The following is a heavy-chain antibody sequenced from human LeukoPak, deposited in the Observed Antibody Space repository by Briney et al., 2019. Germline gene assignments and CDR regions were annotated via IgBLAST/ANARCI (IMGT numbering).Heavy chain of an antibody. CDR1: GFTFSSYW. CDR2: INSDGSRT. V-gene: IGHV3-74*01. CDR3: ARDGDRGYSGYIDY. D-gene: IGHD5-12*01. J-gene: IGHJ4*02. Sequence: GGSLRLSCAASGFTFSSYWMHWVRQAPGKGLVWVSRINSDGSRTTYADSVKGRFTISRDNSKNTLYLQMNSLRAEDTAVYYCARDGDRGYSGYIDYWGQGTLVTVSS.